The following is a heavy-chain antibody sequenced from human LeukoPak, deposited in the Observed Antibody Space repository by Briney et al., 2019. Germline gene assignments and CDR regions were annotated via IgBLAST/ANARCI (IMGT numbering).Heavy chain of an antibody. CDR3: ARDRRGYFDY. CDR1: GFTFSSYA. Sequence: PGGSLRLSCAASGFTFSSYAMHWVRQAPGKGLEWVAVISYDGSNKYYADSVKGRFTISRDNSKNTLYLRMNSLGAEDTAVYYCARDRRGYFDYWGQGTLVTVSS. V-gene: IGHV3-30*04. D-gene: IGHD6-13*01. J-gene: IGHJ4*02. CDR2: ISYDGSNK.